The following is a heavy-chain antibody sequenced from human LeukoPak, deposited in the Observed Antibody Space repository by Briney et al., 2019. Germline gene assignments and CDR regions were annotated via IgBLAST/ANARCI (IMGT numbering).Heavy chain of an antibody. D-gene: IGHD6-13*01. CDR2: ISSEGTPK. V-gene: IGHV3-30*18. J-gene: IGHJ4*02. CDR3: AKDRLGGTYSAH. CDR1: GFTFSTYG. Sequence: GGPLRLSCAASGFTFSTYGMHWVPQATGKGLEWVGVISSEGTPKHYVDSVKGRFTISRDNAKNTLYLQMNSLRPADTALYYCAKDRLGGTYSAHWGQGTLVTVSS.